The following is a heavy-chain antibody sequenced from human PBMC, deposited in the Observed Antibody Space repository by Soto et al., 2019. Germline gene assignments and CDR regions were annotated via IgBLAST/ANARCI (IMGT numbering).Heavy chain of an antibody. CDR1: GFTFSSYS. Sequence: GGSLRLSCAASGFTFSSYSMNWVRQAPGKGLEWVAVISYDGSNKYYADSVKGRFTISRDNSKNTLYLQMNSLRAEDTAVYYCAKDQGIAARPGYYYGMDVWGQGTTVTVSS. D-gene: IGHD6-6*01. V-gene: IGHV3-30*18. CDR3: AKDQGIAARPGYYYGMDV. J-gene: IGHJ6*02. CDR2: ISYDGSNK.